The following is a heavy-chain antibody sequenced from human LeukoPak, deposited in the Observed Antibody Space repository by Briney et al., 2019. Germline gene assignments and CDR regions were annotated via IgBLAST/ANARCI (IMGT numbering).Heavy chain of an antibody. CDR1: GYTFTGYH. V-gene: IGHV1-2*02. D-gene: IGHD3-3*01. J-gene: IGHJ4*02. CDR3: ARSGHYDFWSGYVPLDY. Sequence: ASVKVSCKASGYTFTGYHMHWVRQAPGQGLEWMGWINPNSGGTNYAQKFQGRVTMTRDTSISTAYMELSRLRSDDTAVYYCARSGHYDFWSGYVPLDYWGQGTLVTVSS. CDR2: INPNSGGT.